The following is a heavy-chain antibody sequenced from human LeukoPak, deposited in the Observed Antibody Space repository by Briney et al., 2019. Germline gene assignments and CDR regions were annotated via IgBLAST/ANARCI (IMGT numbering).Heavy chain of an antibody. CDR1: GFTFSSYG. CDR3: VREVGAPGSFQH. CDR2: IRYDGSNK. Sequence: PGGSLRLSCAASGFTFSSYGMHWVRQAPGKGLEWVAFIRYDGSNKYYADSVKGRFTISRNNADNTLHLQMNSLRGEDTAVYHCVREVGAPGSFQHWGQGAPVTVSS. D-gene: IGHD1-26*01. V-gene: IGHV3-30*02. J-gene: IGHJ1*01.